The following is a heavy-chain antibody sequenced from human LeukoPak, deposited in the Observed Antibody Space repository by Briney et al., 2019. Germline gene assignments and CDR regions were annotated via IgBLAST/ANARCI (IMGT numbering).Heavy chain of an antibody. V-gene: IGHV4-59*01. D-gene: IGHD5-12*01. J-gene: IGHJ4*02. CDR2: IYYSGST. Sequence: SETLSLPCTVSGGSISTYYWSWIRQPPGKGLEWIGYIYYSGSTNYNPSLKSRVTISIDTSKNQFSLKLSSVTAADTAVYYCARRGYSGYNHDYWGQGTLVTVSS. CDR1: GGSISTYY. CDR3: ARRGYSGYNHDY.